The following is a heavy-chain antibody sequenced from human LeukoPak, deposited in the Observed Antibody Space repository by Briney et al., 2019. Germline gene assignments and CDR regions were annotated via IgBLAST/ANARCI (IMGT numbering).Heavy chain of an antibody. Sequence: SEPLSLTCTVSGGSISSSSYYWGWIRQPPGKGLEWIGSIYYSGSTYYNPSLKSRVTISVDTSKNQFSLKLSSVTAADTAVYYCARHRQLVPSNWFDPWGQGTLVTVSS. CDR1: GGSISSSSYY. V-gene: IGHV4-39*01. D-gene: IGHD6-13*01. CDR2: IYYSGST. J-gene: IGHJ5*02. CDR3: ARHRQLVPSNWFDP.